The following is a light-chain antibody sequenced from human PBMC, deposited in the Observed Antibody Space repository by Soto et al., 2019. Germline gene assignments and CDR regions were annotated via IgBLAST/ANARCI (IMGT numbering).Light chain of an antibody. V-gene: IGLV2-14*01. CDR1: SSDVGGYNY. Sequence: QSALTQPASVSGSPGQSITISCTGTSSDVGGYNYVSWYQQHPGKAPKLMIYEVSNRPSGVSNLFSGSKSGNTASLTISGLQAEDEADYYCSSYTSSSIDDVFGTGTKVTVL. CDR3: SSYTSSSIDDV. J-gene: IGLJ1*01. CDR2: EVS.